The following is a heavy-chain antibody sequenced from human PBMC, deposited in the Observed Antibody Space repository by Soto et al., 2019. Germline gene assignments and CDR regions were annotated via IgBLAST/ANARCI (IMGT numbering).Heavy chain of an antibody. J-gene: IGHJ4*02. Sequence: QVQLVQSGAEVKRPGSSVKVSCKASGDTFTFYSINWVRQAPGLGLEWMGRINPILSMSNYAHRFPGRVTMTADKSTSTAYMELSSLRSEDTAIYYCASSYGSGYRAFDYWGQGALVTVSS. CDR2: INPILSMS. CDR1: GDTFTFYS. V-gene: IGHV1-69*02. D-gene: IGHD3-10*01. CDR3: ASSYGSGYRAFDY.